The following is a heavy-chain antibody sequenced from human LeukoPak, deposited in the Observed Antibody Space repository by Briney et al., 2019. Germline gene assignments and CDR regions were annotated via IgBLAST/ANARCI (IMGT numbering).Heavy chain of an antibody. Sequence: GRSLRLSCAASGFTFSSFAMQWVRQAPGKGLEWVSVIYSAGSTYYADSVKGRFTVSRDNSKNTLYLQMNSLRAEDTAVYYCARYGSSWDLDYWGQGTLVTVSS. D-gene: IGHD6-13*01. V-gene: IGHV3-53*01. J-gene: IGHJ4*02. CDR1: GFTFSSFA. CDR3: ARYGSSWDLDY. CDR2: IYSAGST.